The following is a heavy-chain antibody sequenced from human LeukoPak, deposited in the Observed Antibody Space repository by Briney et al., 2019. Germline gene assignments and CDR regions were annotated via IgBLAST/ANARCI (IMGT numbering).Heavy chain of an antibody. D-gene: IGHD5-24*01. V-gene: IGHV3-7*04. Sequence: GGSLRLSCVASGLTFGKYWMTWVRQAPGKGLEWVANIKQDGSKKSYVDSVKGRFTISRDNAKNSLYLQMSSLRAEDTAIYYCTRVGYIDEGIDYWGQGTLVTVSS. CDR3: TRVGYIDEGIDY. CDR1: GLTFGKYW. CDR2: IKQDGSKK. J-gene: IGHJ4*02.